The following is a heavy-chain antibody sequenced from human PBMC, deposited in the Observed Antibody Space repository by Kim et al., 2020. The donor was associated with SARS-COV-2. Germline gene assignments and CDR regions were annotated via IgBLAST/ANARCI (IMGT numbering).Heavy chain of an antibody. Sequence: SETLSLTCAVSGGSISSSNWWSWVRQPPGKGLEWIGEIYHSGSTNYNPSLKSRVTISVDKSKNQFSLKLSSVTAADTAVYYCARRPDILTGYYSKGGGGYFDYWGQGTLVTVSS. D-gene: IGHD3-9*01. J-gene: IGHJ4*02. V-gene: IGHV4-4*02. CDR1: GGSISSSNW. CDR3: ARRPDILTGYYSKGGGGYFDY. CDR2: IYHSGST.